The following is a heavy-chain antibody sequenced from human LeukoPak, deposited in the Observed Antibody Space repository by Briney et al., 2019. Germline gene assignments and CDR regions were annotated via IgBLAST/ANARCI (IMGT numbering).Heavy chain of an antibody. CDR2: IFYSGST. J-gene: IGHJ4*02. Sequence: SETLSLTCTVFGGSISISSYYWGWIRQPPGTGLEWLGSIFYSGSTYYNPSLKSRVTISIETSKNQFSLKRSSVTAADTAVYYCARAPPPYGDYHYWGQGTLVTVSS. D-gene: IGHD4-17*01. CDR1: GGSISISSYY. V-gene: IGHV4-39*07. CDR3: ARAPPPYGDYHY.